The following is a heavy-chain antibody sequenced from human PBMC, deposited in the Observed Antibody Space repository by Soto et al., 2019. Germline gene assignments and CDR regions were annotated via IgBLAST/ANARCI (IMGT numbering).Heavy chain of an antibody. CDR2: IYPGDSDT. CDR3: ARRIGGYDSGGYSYDY. D-gene: IGHD3-22*01. CDR1: GYSFTSYW. V-gene: IGHV5-51*01. Sequence: PGESLKISCKGSGYSFTSYWIGWVRQMPGKGLEWMGIIYPGDSDTRYSPSFQGQVTISADKSISTAYLQWSSLKASDTAMYYCARRIGGYDSGGYSYDYWGQGTLVTVSS. J-gene: IGHJ4*02.